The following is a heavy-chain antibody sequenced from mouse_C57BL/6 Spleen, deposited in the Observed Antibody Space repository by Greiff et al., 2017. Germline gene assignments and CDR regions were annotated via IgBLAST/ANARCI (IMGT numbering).Heavy chain of an antibody. CDR1: GFTFSDYY. V-gene: IGHV5-16*01. D-gene: IGHD1-1*01. CDR2: INYDGSST. J-gene: IGHJ2*01. Sequence: EVKLMESEGGLVQPGSSMKLSCTASGFTFSDYYMAWVRQVPEKGLEWVANINYDGSSTYYLDSLKSRFIISRDNEKNILYLQMSSLKSEDTATYYCARDGGSSGSYFDYWGQGTTLTVSS. CDR3: ARDGGSSGSYFDY.